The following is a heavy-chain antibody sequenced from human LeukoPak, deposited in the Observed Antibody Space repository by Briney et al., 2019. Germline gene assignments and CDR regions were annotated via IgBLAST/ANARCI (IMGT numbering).Heavy chain of an antibody. D-gene: IGHD1-20*01. CDR3: ARSITGKTNWFDP. J-gene: IGHJ5*02. V-gene: IGHV3-7*05. Sequence: PGGSLRLSCADSGLTLSSYWMSWVRQAPGTGLEWVANINQAGSEKYYVDSVKGRFTISRDNAKNSLYLQMNSLRAEDTAMYYCARSITGKTNWFDPWGQGTLVTVSS. CDR1: GLTLSSYW. CDR2: INQAGSEK.